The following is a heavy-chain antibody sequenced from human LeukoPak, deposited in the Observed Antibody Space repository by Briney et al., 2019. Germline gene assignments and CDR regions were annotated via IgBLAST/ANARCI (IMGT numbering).Heavy chain of an antibody. J-gene: IGHJ6*03. CDR2: VIPIFGSS. CDR1: GGTFSSYA. V-gene: IGHV1-69*06. CDR3: ARVKGETAPTISNYYYYMDV. Sequence: ASVKVSCKASGGTFSSYAISWVRQAPGQGLEWVGGVIPIFGSSNYAPKFQARVTITADRSTSTAYMELRSLTSEDTAVYYCARVKGETAPTISNYYYYMDVWDKGTTVTVSS. D-gene: IGHD5-12*01.